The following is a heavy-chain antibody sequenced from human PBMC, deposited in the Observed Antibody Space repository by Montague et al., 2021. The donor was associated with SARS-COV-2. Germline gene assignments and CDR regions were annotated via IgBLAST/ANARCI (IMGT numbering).Heavy chain of an antibody. J-gene: IGHJ5*02. CDR2: VSGDGTST. Sequence: SLKLSCAASGFTFEDYAIHWARQAPLKGLEWVSVVSGDGTSTFYADPVKGRFTISRDNNKNSLYLRMSSLTTEDTALYYCAKDMGDYQGLSLGWRFDPWGQGTLVTVSS. CDR3: AKDMGDYQGLSLGWRFDP. D-gene: IGHD3-16*01. V-gene: IGHV3-43*02. CDR1: GFTFEDYA.